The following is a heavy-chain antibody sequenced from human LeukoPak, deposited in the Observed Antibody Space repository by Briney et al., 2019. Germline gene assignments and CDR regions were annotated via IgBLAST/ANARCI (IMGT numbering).Heavy chain of an antibody. Sequence: GGSLRLSCAASGFTFSSYAMDWVRQAPGKGLEWVAFISYDGSNKYYADSVKGRFTISRDNSKNTLYLQMNSLRAEDTAVYYCARDKVVRYSYGPPDYWGQGTLVTVSS. D-gene: IGHD5-18*01. J-gene: IGHJ4*02. CDR3: ARDKVVRYSYGPPDY. CDR1: GFTFSSYA. CDR2: ISYDGSNK. V-gene: IGHV3-30-3*01.